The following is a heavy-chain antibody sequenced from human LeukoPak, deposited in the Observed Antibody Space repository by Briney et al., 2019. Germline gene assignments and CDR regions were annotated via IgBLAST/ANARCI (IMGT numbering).Heavy chain of an antibody. V-gene: IGHV3-23*01. Sequence: PGGSLRLSCAASGFTFSSYGMSWVRQAPGKGLEWVSAISGSGGSTYYADSVKGRFTISRDNSKNTLYLQMNSLRAEDTAVYYCAKDLGLSSAVAGTAYWGQGTLVTVSS. J-gene: IGHJ4*02. CDR3: AKDLGLSSAVAGTAY. D-gene: IGHD6-19*01. CDR2: ISGSGGST. CDR1: GFTFSSYG.